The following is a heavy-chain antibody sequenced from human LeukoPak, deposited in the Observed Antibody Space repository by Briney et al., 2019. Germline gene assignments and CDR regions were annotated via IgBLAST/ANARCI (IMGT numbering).Heavy chain of an antibody. V-gene: IGHV3-23*01. CDR3: AKAFGGQECYIDY. D-gene: IGHD2-15*01. CDR2: ITGSGDYT. Sequence: GGSLRLSCAASGFTFSNYVMRWVRQAPGKGLEWVSSITGSGDYTYYADSVKGRFTISRDNSKNTLDLQMSSLRAEDTAVYYCAKAFGGQECYIDYWGRGTLVTVSS. J-gene: IGHJ4*02. CDR1: GFTFSNYV.